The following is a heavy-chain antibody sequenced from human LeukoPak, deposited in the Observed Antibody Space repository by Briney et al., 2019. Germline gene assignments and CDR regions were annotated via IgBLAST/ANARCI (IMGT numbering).Heavy chain of an antibody. CDR1: GGSFSSDGHY. CDR2: VYYSGRT. D-gene: IGHD3-22*01. V-gene: IGHV4-61*08. CDR3: VREASTSYYDSSGYYRQTEAFDI. J-gene: IGHJ3*02. Sequence: SETLSLTCTVSGGSFSSDGHYWSWIRQPPGKGLEWIGYVYYSGRTKYNPSLKSRVTISIDTSKNQFSLKLSSVTAADTAVYFCVREASTSYYDSSGYYRQTEAFDIWGQGTVVTVSS.